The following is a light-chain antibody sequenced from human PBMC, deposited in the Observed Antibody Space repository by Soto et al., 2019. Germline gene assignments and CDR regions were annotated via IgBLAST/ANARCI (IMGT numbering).Light chain of an antibody. V-gene: IGLV2-11*01. CDR2: DVA. J-gene: IGLJ2*01. CDR3: CSYAGRSTLL. CDR1: SSNVGGYNF. Sequence: QSVLTQPRSVSGSPGQSVTISCTGTSSNVGGYNFVSWYQQHPGKVPKLMIYDVAKRPSGVPDRFSGSKSGNTASLTISGLQAEDEADYYCCSYAGRSTLLFGGGTKVTVL.